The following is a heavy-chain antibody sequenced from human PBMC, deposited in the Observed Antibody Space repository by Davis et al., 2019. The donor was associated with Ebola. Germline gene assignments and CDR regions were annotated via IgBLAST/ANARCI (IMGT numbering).Heavy chain of an antibody. V-gene: IGHV3-21*01. CDR1: GFTFSSYS. J-gene: IGHJ6*02. CDR2: ISSSSSYI. D-gene: IGHD6-6*01. Sequence: GESLKISCAASGFTFSSYSMNWVRQAPGKGLEWVSSISSSSSYIYYADSVKGRFTISRDNAKNSLYLQMNSLRAEDTAVYYCARSSIAARPGYYYGKDVWGQGTTVTVSS. CDR3: ARSSIAARPGYYYGKDV.